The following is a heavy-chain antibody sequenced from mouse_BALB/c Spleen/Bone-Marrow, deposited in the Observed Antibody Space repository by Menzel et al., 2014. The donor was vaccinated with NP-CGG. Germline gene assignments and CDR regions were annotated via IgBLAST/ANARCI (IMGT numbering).Heavy chain of an antibody. CDR3: ARSISHYYGSNWYFDV. V-gene: IGHV5-17*02. J-gene: IGHJ1*01. D-gene: IGHD1-1*01. Sequence: EVQVVESGGGLVQPGGSRKLSCAASGFTFSSFGMHWVRQAPEKGLEWVAYISSGSSTIHYADTVKGRFTISRDNPKNTLFLQVTSLRSEDTAMYYCARSISHYYGSNWYFDVWGAGTTVTVSS. CDR2: ISSGSSTI. CDR1: GFTFSSFG.